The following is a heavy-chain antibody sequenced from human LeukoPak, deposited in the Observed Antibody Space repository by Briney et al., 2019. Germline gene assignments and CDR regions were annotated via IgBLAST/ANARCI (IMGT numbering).Heavy chain of an antibody. CDR1: GFTFSNYS. V-gene: IGHV3-48*02. Sequence: GGSLRLSCAASGFTFSNYSMNWVRQAPGKGLEWVSYISSSSSTIYYADSVKGRFTISRDNAKNSLYLQMNSLRDEDTAVYYCARDFCSGGSCYTFNWFDPWGQGTLVTVSS. CDR2: ISSSSSTI. D-gene: IGHD2-15*01. CDR3: ARDFCSGGSCYTFNWFDP. J-gene: IGHJ5*02.